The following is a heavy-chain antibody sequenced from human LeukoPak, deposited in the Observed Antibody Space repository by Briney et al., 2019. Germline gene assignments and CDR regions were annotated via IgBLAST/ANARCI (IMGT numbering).Heavy chain of an antibody. V-gene: IGHV4-31*03. D-gene: IGHD6-19*01. Sequence: SETLSLTCTVSGGSFTSGGYYWTWIRQHPGRGLEWVGYIYSTGSTSYNPSLKSRVSISLDTSKNQYSLKLSSVTAADTAVYYCARQWSYSSGFLVDYWGQGTLVTVSS. CDR3: ARQWSYSSGFLVDY. J-gene: IGHJ4*02. CDR2: IYSTGST. CDR1: GGSFTSGGYY.